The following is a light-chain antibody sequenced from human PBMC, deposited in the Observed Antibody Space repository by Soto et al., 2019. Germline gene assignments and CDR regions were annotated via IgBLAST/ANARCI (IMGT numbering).Light chain of an antibody. J-gene: IGKJ4*01. V-gene: IGKV1-9*01. CDR2: AAS. CDR3: QQLNTYPVT. CDR1: QGVSRY. Sequence: IQLTQSPSSLSASVGDSVTITCRASQGVSRYLSWYQQKPGRAPILLISAASTLQSGVPARFSGSGSGTDFTLSIPSLQPEDFAHYYCQQLNTYPVTFGGGTKVEIK.